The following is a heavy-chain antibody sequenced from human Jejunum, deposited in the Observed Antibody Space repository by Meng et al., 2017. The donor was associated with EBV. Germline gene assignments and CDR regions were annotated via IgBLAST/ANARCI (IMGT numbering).Heavy chain of an antibody. CDR3: ARDRETYSSSQADY. D-gene: IGHD6-6*01. CDR2: ISSSSSYI. J-gene: IGHJ4*02. Sequence: EVQLVESGGGLVEPGGSLRLSCAASGFTFSTYTMNWVRQAPGKGLEWVSSISSSSSYIYYADSVKGRFTISRDNAKNSLFLQMNSLRAEDTAVYYCARDRETYSSSQADYWGQGTLVTVSS. CDR1: GFTFSTYT. V-gene: IGHV3-21*06.